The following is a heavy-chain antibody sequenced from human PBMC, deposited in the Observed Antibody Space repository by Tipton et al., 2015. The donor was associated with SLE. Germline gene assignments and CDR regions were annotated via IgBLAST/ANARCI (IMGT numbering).Heavy chain of an antibody. Sequence: LRLSCTVSGGSISTSNNYWDWIRQPPGKGLEWIGTIYYSGRTDYNPSLKSRVTMSVDTSMNQFSLRLTSVTAADTAVYYCARTLGAIAHTVYDAFDIWGQGKMVTVSS. CDR1: GGSISTSNNY. CDR3: ARTLGAIAHTVYDAFDI. CDR2: IYYSGRT. V-gene: IGHV4-39*07. J-gene: IGHJ3*02. D-gene: IGHD1-26*01.